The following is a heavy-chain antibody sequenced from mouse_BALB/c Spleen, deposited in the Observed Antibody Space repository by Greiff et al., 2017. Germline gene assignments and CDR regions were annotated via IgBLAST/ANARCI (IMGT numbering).Heavy chain of an antibody. CDR2: IWWDDDK. CDR1: GFSLSTSGMG. CDR3: ARMTTTATWYAMDY. V-gene: IGHV8-8*01. D-gene: IGHD1-2*01. J-gene: IGHJ4*01. Sequence: VKLMESGPGILQPSQTLSLTCSFSGFSLSTSGMGVGWIRQPSGKGLEWLAHIWWDDDKRYNPALKSRLTISKDTSSNKVFLKIASVDTADTATYYCARMTTTATWYAMDYWGQGTSVTVSS.